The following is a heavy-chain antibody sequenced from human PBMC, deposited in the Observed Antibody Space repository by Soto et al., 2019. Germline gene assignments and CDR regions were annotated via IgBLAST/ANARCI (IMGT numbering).Heavy chain of an antibody. CDR1: GDSVSSNSAA. V-gene: IGHV6-1*01. J-gene: IGHJ5*02. CDR3: ARSASPYSSSWYGNWFDP. CDR2: TYYRSKWYN. D-gene: IGHD6-13*01. Sequence: KQSQTLSLTCAISGDSVSSNSAAWNWIRQSPSRGLEWLGRTYYRSKWYNDYAVSVKSRITINPDTSKNQFSLQLNSVTPEDTAVYYCARSASPYSSSWYGNWFDPWGQGTLVTVSS.